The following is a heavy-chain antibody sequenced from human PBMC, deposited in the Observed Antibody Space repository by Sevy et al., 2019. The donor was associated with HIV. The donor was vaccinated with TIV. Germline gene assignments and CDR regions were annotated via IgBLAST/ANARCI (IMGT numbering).Heavy chain of an antibody. J-gene: IGHJ1*01. Sequence: ASVKVSYKASGGTFSSYAISWVRQAPGQGLEWMGGIIPIFGTANYAQKFQGRVTITADESTSTAYMELSSLRSEDTAVYYCARGYSSSWYPEYFQHWGQGTLVTVSS. V-gene: IGHV1-69*13. D-gene: IGHD6-13*01. CDR2: IIPIFGTA. CDR3: ARGYSSSWYPEYFQH. CDR1: GGTFSSYA.